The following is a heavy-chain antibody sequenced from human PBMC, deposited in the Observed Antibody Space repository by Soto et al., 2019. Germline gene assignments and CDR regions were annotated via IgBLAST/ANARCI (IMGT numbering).Heavy chain of an antibody. D-gene: IGHD3-16*01. J-gene: IGHJ4*02. Sequence: QVQLVQSGAEVKKTGSSVKVSCKTSGGTFSTFGISWVRQAPGQGLEWMGGIIPFFGTAEYSQKFEDRITITADESTNTVYMDVRSLTSEDTAIYYCARTAPMDAGDKYYYDFWGPGALVTVSS. CDR1: GGTFSTFG. V-gene: IGHV1-69*01. CDR3: ARTAPMDAGDKYYYDF. CDR2: IIPFFGTA.